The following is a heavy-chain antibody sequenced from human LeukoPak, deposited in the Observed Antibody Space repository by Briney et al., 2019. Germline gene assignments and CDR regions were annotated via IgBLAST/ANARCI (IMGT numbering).Heavy chain of an antibody. J-gene: IGHJ4*02. Sequence: PSETLSLTCTVSGDSISSSSYYWGWIRQPPGKGLEWIGSIYYSGSTYYNPSLKSRVTISVDTSKNQFSLRLISVTAADTAVYYCARLWFGHYYFDYWGQGTLVTVSS. D-gene: IGHD3-10*01. V-gene: IGHV4-39*01. CDR2: IYYSGST. CDR1: GDSISSSSYY. CDR3: ARLWFGHYYFDY.